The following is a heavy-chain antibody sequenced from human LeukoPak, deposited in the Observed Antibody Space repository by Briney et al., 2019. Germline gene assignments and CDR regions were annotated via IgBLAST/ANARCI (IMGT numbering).Heavy chain of an antibody. CDR3: ARDKSSGGSFDY. J-gene: IGHJ4*02. V-gene: IGHV1-69*04. D-gene: IGHD2-15*01. CDR1: GGTFSSYA. CDR2: IIPIVDIA. Sequence: GASVKVSCNASGGTFSSYAISWVRQVPGHGLEWVGRIIPIVDIATYGHKFQGRGTITTDKSTSTAYMELSGLRSEDTAVYYCARDKSSGGSFDYWGREPWSPSPQ.